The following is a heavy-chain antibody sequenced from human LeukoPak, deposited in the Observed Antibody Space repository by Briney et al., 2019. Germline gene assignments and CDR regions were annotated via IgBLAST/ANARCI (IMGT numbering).Heavy chain of an antibody. D-gene: IGHD3-10*01. J-gene: IGHJ4*02. CDR2: IYYSGST. V-gene: IGHV4-61*01. CDR1: GGSISSSSYY. CDR3: ARSHVGVRGVIDY. Sequence: PSETLSLTCTVSGGSISSSSYYWSWIRQPPGKGLEWVGYIYYSGSTNYNPSLKSRVTISVDTSKNQFSLKLSSVTAADTAVYYCARSHVGVRGVIDYWGQGTPVTVSS.